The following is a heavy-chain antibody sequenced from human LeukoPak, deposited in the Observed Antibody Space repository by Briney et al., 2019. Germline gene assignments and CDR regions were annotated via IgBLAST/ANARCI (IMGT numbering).Heavy chain of an antibody. CDR3: ARQNDYGGTW. CDR2: IYYSGST. CDR1: GGSVSSGSYY. Sequence: SETLSLTCTVSGGSVSSGSYYWSWIRHPPGNGLEWIGYIYYSGSTSYNPSLKSRVTISVDTSKNQFSLKLSSVTAADTAVYYCARQNDYGGTWWGQGTLVTVSS. J-gene: IGHJ4*02. V-gene: IGHV4-61*01. D-gene: IGHD4-23*01.